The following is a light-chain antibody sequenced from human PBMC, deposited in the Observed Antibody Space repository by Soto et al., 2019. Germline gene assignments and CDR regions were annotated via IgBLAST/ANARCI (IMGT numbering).Light chain of an antibody. CDR2: EVS. V-gene: IGLV2-14*01. CDR1: SSDVGGYNY. Sequence: QSALTQPASVSGSPGQSITISCTGTSSDVGGYNYVSWYQQHPGKAPKLMIYEVSNRPSGVSNRFSGSKSGNTASLIISGLQAEDEADYYCSSYTSSSPLVFGGGTKLTVL. J-gene: IGLJ3*02. CDR3: SSYTSSSPLV.